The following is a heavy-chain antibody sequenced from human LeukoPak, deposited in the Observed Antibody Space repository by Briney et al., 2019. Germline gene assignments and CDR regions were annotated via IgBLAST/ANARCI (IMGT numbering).Heavy chain of an antibody. CDR1: GYTFTGSF. CDR3: ARDLREYFDY. CDR2: INPNSGGT. Sequence: ASVKVSCKASGYTFTGSFMHWVHKAPGKGLEWMGWINPNSGGTNYAQKFQGRVTMTRDTSISTAYMELSRLRSDDTAVYYCARDLREYFDYWGQGTLVTVSS. V-gene: IGHV1-2*02. J-gene: IGHJ4*02.